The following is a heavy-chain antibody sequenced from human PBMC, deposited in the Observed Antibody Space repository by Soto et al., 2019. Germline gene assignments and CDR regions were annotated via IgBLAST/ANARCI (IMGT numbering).Heavy chain of an antibody. V-gene: IGHV4-59*08. Sequence: SSETLSLTCTVSGGSISSYYWIWIRQPPGKGLEWIGYIYYSGSTNYNPSLKSRVTISVDTSKNQFSLKLSSVTAADTAVYYCARSIGDYVHYYYYMDVWGKGTTVTVSS. CDR3: ARSIGDYVHYYYYMDV. CDR2: IYYSGST. J-gene: IGHJ6*03. D-gene: IGHD4-17*01. CDR1: GGSISSYY.